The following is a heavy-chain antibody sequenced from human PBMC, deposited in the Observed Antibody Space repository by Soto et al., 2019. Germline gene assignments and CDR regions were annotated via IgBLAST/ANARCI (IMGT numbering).Heavy chain of an antibody. CDR3: ARADCSGGSCYLGAFDI. D-gene: IGHD2-15*01. V-gene: IGHV4-4*02. J-gene: IGHJ3*02. CDR2: IYHSGST. Sequence: QVQLQESGPGLVKPSGTLSLTCAVSSGSISRSNWWSWVRQPPGKGLEWIGEIYHSGSTNYNPSLKSRVTISVDKSTNQFSLKLSSVTAADTAVYYCARADCSGGSCYLGAFDIWGQGTMVTVSS. CDR1: SGSISRSNW.